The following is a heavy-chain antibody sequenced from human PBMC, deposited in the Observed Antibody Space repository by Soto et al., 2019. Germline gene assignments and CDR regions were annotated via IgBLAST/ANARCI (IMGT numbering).Heavy chain of an antibody. J-gene: IGHJ4*02. CDR3: ARARIAPAGYYFDY. CDR1: GGTFSSYA. D-gene: IGHD6-13*01. Sequence: QVQLVQSGAEVKKPGSSVKVSCKAAGGTFSSYAISWVRQAPGQGLEWMGGIIPIFGTANYAQKFQGRVTITADESTSTAYMELSSLRSEDTAMYYCARARIAPAGYYFDYWGQGTLVTVSP. CDR2: IIPIFGTA. V-gene: IGHV1-69*01.